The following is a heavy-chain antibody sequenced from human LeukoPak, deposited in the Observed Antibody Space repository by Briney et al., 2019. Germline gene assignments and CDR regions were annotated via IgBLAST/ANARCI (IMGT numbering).Heavy chain of an antibody. J-gene: IGHJ6*03. V-gene: IGHV1-18*01. CDR2: ISAYNGNT. D-gene: IGHD2-2*02. CDR1: GYTFTSYG. CDR3: ARVRASYCSSTSCYTGVRGYYYYMDV. Sequence: GASVKVSCKASGYTFTSYGISWVRQAPGQGLEWMGWISAYNGNTNYAQKLQGRVTTTTDTSTSTAYMELRSLRSDDTAVYYCARVRASYCSSTSCYTGVRGYYYYMDVWGKGTTVTVSS.